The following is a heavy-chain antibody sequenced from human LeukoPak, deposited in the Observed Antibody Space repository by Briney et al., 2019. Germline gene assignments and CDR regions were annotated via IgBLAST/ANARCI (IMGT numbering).Heavy chain of an antibody. CDR2: IIPIFGTA. J-gene: IGHJ3*02. Sequence: SVKVSCKASGGTFSSYAISWVRQAPGQGLEWMGGIIPIFGTANYAQKFQGRVTITADESTSTAYMELSSLRSDDTAMYYCARPSRVGATYDAFDIWGQGTLVTVSS. V-gene: IGHV1-69*13. CDR3: ARPSRVGATYDAFDI. CDR1: GGTFSSYA.